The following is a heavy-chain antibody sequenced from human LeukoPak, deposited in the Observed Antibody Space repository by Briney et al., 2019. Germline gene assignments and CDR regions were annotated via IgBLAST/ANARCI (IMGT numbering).Heavy chain of an antibody. V-gene: IGHV1-18*01. CDR3: ARQGRILGGVIVRTASEGDR. Sequence: ASVKVSCKASGYTFTSYGISWVRQAPGQGLEWMGWISAYNGNTNYAQKLQGRVTMTTDTSTSTAYMELRSLRSDDTAVYYCARQGRILGGVIVRTASEGDRWGQGTLVTVSS. CDR1: GYTFTSYG. D-gene: IGHD3-16*02. J-gene: IGHJ4*02. CDR2: ISAYNGNT.